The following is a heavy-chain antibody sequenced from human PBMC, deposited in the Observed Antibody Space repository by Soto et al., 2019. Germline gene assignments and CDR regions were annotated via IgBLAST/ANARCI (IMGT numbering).Heavy chain of an antibody. D-gene: IGHD5-12*01. J-gene: IGHJ4*02. V-gene: IGHV3-33*01. CDR1: GFNFGDFG. CDR2: ISNDENIK. CDR3: ARGLRGVLDY. Sequence: GGSLRLSCVASGFNFGDFGMHWVRQAPGKGLEWLTVISNDENIKQDSVRGRFAIARDNSKNTLYLHLTSLRAEDTAIYYCARGLRGVLDYWGQGTLVTV.